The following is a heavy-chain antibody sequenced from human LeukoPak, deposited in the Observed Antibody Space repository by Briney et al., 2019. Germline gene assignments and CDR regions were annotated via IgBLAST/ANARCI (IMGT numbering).Heavy chain of an antibody. CDR3: ATLVVVAATFDY. J-gene: IGHJ4*02. D-gene: IGHD2-15*01. V-gene: IGHV4-34*01. Sequence: SETLSLTCAVYGGSFSGYYWSWIRQPPGKGQEWIGEINHSGSTNYNPSLKSRVTISVDTSKNQFSLKLSSVTAADTAVYYCATLVVVAATFDYWGQGTLVTVSS. CDR2: INHSGST. CDR1: GGSFSGYY.